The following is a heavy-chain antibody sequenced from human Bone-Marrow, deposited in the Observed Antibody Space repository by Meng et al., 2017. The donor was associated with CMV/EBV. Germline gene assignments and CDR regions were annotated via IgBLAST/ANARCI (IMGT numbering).Heavy chain of an antibody. CDR3: ARDYLVVVPAAVYYYYYGMDV. CDR1: GFTFSSYV. D-gene: IGHD2-2*01. V-gene: IGHV3-23*03. CDR2: IYSGGSRT. J-gene: IGHJ6*02. Sequence: GESLKISCAASGFTFSSYVMSWVRQAPGKGLEWVSVIYSGGSRTYYADFVKGRFTISRDNSKNTLYLQMNSLRAEDTAVYYCARDYLVVVPAAVYYYYYGMDVWGQGTTVTVSS.